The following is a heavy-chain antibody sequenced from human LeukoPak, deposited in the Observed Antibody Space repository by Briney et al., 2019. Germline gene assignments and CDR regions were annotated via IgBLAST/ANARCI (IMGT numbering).Heavy chain of an antibody. Sequence: GGSLRLSCAASGFPFSDYYMSWIRQAPGKGLEWVSYISSSGSTIYYADSVKGRFTISRDNAKNSLYLQMNSLRAEDTAVYYCALDQYYYGSGSPDYWGQGTLVTVSS. V-gene: IGHV3-11*01. CDR1: GFPFSDYY. CDR2: ISSSGSTI. CDR3: ALDQYYYGSGSPDY. J-gene: IGHJ4*02. D-gene: IGHD3-10*01.